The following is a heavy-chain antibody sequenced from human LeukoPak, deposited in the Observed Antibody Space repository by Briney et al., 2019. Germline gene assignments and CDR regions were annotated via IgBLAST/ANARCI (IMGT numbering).Heavy chain of an antibody. CDR1: GGSISSSSYY. CDR3: ARAGDTSGYHLDY. Sequence: SETLSLTCTVSGGSISSSSYYWGWIRQPPGKGLEWIGSIYYSGSPYYNPSLKSRVTISVDTSKKQFSLKLSSVTAADTALYYCARAGDTSGYHLDYWGQGTLVTVSS. J-gene: IGHJ4*02. D-gene: IGHD3-22*01. CDR2: IYYSGSP. V-gene: IGHV4-39*01.